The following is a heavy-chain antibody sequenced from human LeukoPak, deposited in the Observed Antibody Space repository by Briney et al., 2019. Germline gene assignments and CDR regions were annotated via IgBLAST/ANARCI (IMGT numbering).Heavy chain of an antibody. V-gene: IGHV3-21*01. J-gene: IGHJ6*03. CDR1: GFYFSGYS. D-gene: IGHD1-1*01. CDR2: INSGSTYM. CDR3: ARVEATTGRNYHYYYMDV. Sequence: PGGSLRLSCGASGFYFSGYSMNWVRQAPGKGLEWVSSINSGSTYMYYADSVKGRFTISRDNVKNSLHLQMDSLRAEDTAVYFCARVEATTGRNYHYYYMDVWGKGTTVIVSS.